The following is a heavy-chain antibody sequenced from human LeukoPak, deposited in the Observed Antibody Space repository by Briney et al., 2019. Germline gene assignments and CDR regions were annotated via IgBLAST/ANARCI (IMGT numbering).Heavy chain of an antibody. CDR3: AKHRYSSSYSAFDI. CDR2: INGSGGST. Sequence: PGGSLRLSCAASGFTFSNYAMSWVRQAPGKGLEWVSAINGSGGSTYYADSVKGRFTISRDNSKNSLYLQMNSLRAEDTAVYYCAKHRYSSSYSAFDIWGQGTMVTV. CDR1: GFTFSNYA. D-gene: IGHD6-6*01. V-gene: IGHV3-23*01. J-gene: IGHJ3*02.